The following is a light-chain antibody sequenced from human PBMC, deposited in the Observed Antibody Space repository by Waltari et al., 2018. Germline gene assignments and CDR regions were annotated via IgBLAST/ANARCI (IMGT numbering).Light chain of an antibody. CDR1: QSLVHNNGRTH. V-gene: IGKV2D-29*01. Sequence: DIVMTQTXLSLXVTPGXXVSIPCKSSQSLVHNNGRTHLNWYLXRPGRPPQLLIXEVSNRFSGVPDRFSGSGSGTDFTLRIXXXXXEDVGVYYCXQSLQFLTXGXGTXVETK. J-gene: IGKJ4*01. CDR3: XQSLQFLT. CDR2: EVS.